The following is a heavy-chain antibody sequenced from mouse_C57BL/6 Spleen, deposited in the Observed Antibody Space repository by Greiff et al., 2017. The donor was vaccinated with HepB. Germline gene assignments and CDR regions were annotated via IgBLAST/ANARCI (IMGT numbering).Heavy chain of an antibody. CDR1: GYTFTSYW. CDR3: ARGSYDGYYLWYFDD. D-gene: IGHD2-3*01. V-gene: IGHV1-55*01. Sequence: QVQLQQPGAELVKPGASVKMSCNASGYTFTSYWITWVKQRPGQGLEWIGDIYPGSGSTNYNEKFKSKATLTVDTSSSTAYMQLSSLTSEDSAVYYCARGSYDGYYLWYFDDWGTGTTVTVSS. CDR2: IYPGSGST. J-gene: IGHJ1*03.